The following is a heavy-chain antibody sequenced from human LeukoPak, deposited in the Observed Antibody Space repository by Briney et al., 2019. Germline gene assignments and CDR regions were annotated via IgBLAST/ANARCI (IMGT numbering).Heavy chain of an antibody. CDR3: ARRKRGYDGLWPFDI. V-gene: IGHV4-59*08. J-gene: IGHJ3*02. CDR1: GGSISSYY. Sequence: SETLSLACTVSGGSISSYYWSWIRQPPGKGLEWIGYIYYSGSTNYNPSLKSRVTISVDTSKNQFSLKLTSMTAADTAVYCCARRKRGYDGLWPFDIWGQGTMVTVSS. D-gene: IGHD5-12*01. CDR2: IYYSGST.